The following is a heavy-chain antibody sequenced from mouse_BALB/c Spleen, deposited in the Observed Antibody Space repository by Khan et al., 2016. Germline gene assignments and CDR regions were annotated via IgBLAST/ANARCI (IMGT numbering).Heavy chain of an antibody. J-gene: IGHJ2*01. CDR3: ARNDYEVDY. D-gene: IGHD2-4*01. V-gene: IGHV1-87*01. CDR2: IYPGVGDT. Sequence: QVQLQQSGAELARPGASVKLSCKASGYTFTSYWMQWVKQRPGQGLEWIGAIYPGVGDTRYTQKFKGKATLTADKSSSTAYMQLSSLASEDSAVYYCARNDYEVDYWGQGTTLTVSS. CDR1: GYTFTSYW.